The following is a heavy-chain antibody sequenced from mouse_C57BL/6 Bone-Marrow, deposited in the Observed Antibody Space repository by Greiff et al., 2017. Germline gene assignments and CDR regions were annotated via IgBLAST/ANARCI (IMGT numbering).Heavy chain of an antibody. CDR2: INPNNGGT. CDR3: ARGGSVMDY. CDR1: GYTFTDYY. J-gene: IGHJ4*01. V-gene: IGHV1-26*01. D-gene: IGHD1-1*02. Sequence: EVQLQQSGPELVKPGASVKISCKASGYTFTDYYMNWVKQSHGKSLEWIGDINPNNGGTSYNQKFKGKATLTVDKSSSTAYMELRSLTSEDSAVYYCARGGSVMDYWGQGTSVTVSS.